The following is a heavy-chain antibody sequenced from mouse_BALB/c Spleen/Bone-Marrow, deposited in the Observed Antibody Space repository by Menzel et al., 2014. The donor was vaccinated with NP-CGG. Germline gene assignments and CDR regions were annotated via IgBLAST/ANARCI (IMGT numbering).Heavy chain of an antibody. CDR3: ARDSFLITRALDY. J-gene: IGHJ4*01. CDR1: GFSLTGYG. D-gene: IGHD2-4*01. CDR2: IWGDGST. Sequence: VQLQQSGPGLVAPSQSLSITCTVSGFSLTGYGVSWVRQPPGKGLEWLGMIWGDGSTDYNSALKSRLSISKDNSKSQVVLKMNSLQTEDTARYYCARDSFLITRALDYWGQGTSVTVSS. V-gene: IGHV2-6-7*01.